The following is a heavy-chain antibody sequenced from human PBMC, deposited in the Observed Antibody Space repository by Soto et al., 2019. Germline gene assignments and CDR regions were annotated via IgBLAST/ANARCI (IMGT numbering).Heavy chain of an antibody. Sequence: QVQLVQSGAEVKKPGSSVKVSCKASVGTFSNYAISWVRQAPGQGLEWMGGFIPVFGTTHYAQKFEGRVTITADDSTNTVMELRGLRSEDTALYYCARSIGSSSFYFDFWGQGTLITVSS. CDR1: VGTFSNYA. J-gene: IGHJ4*02. D-gene: IGHD6-6*01. CDR2: FIPVFGTT. V-gene: IGHV1-69*01. CDR3: ARSIGSSSFYFDF.